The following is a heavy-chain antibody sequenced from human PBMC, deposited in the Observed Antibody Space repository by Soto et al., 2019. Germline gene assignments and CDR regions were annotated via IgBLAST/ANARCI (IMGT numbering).Heavy chain of an antibody. Sequence: EVQLLESGGGLVQQGGSLSLSCAASGFTFGNYGMNWVRQAPGTGLEWVSGISGGGGSTYYADSVKGRFTVSRDPSKSTVFLEMNSLRAEDTAVYYCAQGFIVVVTVIRPDDAFDVWGPGTLVTVSS. J-gene: IGHJ3*01. V-gene: IGHV3-23*01. CDR1: GFTFGNYG. CDR2: ISGGGGST. D-gene: IGHD2-21*02. CDR3: AQGFIVVVTVIRPDDAFDV.